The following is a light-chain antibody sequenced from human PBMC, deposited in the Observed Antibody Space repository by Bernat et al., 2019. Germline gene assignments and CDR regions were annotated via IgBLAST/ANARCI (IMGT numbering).Light chain of an antibody. CDR2: AAS. J-gene: IGKJ3*01. V-gene: IGKV1-9*01. CDR3: QQLNSYPPLT. Sequence: DIQLTQSLSFLSASVGDRVTITCRASQGISSYLAWYQQKPGKAPKLLIYAASTLQSGVPSRFSGSGSGTEFTLTISSLQPEDFATSYSQQLNSYPPLTFGPGTTVDIK. CDR1: QGISSY.